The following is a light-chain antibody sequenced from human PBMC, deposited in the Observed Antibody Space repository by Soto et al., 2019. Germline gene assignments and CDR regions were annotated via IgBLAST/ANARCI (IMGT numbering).Light chain of an antibody. Sequence: EIVMTQSTATLSVSPGERATRSCRASESVSRNLAWYQQKPGQAPRLLFYGASTRATDIPARFSGTGSGTEFTLTISSLQSEDFAVYYCQQHNKWPRTFGQGTKVDIK. CDR3: QQHNKWPRT. CDR1: ESVSRN. J-gene: IGKJ1*01. V-gene: IGKV3-15*01. CDR2: GAS.